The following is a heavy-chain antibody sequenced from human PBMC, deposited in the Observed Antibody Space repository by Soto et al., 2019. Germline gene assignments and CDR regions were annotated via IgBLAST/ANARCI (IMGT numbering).Heavy chain of an antibody. Sequence: SETLSLTCTVSGGSVSSGSYYWSWIRQPPGKGLEWIGYIYYSGSTNYNPSLKSRVTISVDASKNQFSLKLSSVTAADTAVYYCARDFFGYCSGGSCYRTNWFDPWGQGTLVTVSS. CDR1: GGSVSSGSYY. CDR3: ARDFFGYCSGGSCYRTNWFDP. D-gene: IGHD2-15*01. V-gene: IGHV4-61*01. CDR2: IYYSGST. J-gene: IGHJ5*02.